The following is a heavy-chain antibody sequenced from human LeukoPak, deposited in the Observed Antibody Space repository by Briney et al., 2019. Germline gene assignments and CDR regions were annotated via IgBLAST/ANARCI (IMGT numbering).Heavy chain of an antibody. J-gene: IGHJ4*02. D-gene: IGHD1-26*01. CDR1: GGSISSYY. CDR2: IYTSGST. CDR3: ARVGTSYPHVWYFDY. Sequence: SETLSLTCTVSGGSISSYYWSWIRQPAGKGLEWIGRIYTSGSTNYNPSLKSRATMSVDTSKNQFSLKLSSVTAADTAVYYCARVGTSYPHVWYFDYWGQGTLVTVSS. V-gene: IGHV4-4*07.